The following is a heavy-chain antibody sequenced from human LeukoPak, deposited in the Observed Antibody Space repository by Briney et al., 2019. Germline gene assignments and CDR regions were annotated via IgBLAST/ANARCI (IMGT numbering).Heavy chain of an antibody. Sequence: PGGSLRLSCAASGFTFSSCAMTWVRKAPGKGLEWVSTISDSGGNTYYADSVKGRVTISRDNSKNTLYLQMNSLRAKDTAVYYCAKGSLPPGIFDYWGQGTLVTVSS. CDR1: GFTFSSCA. V-gene: IGHV3-23*01. CDR2: ISDSGGNT. J-gene: IGHJ4*02. CDR3: AKGSLPPGIFDY.